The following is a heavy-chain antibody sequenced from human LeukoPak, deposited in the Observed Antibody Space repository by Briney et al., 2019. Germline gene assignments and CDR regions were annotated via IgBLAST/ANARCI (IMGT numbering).Heavy chain of an antibody. J-gene: IGHJ4*02. D-gene: IGHD2-2*01. CDR2: IYYSGST. CDR1: GGSISSYY. Sequence: SETLSLTCTVSGGSISSYYWSWIRQPPGKGLEWIGYIYYSGSTYYNPSLKSRVTISVDTSKNQFSLKVSSVTAADTAVYYCARHWRSSTGNMKATIFDSWGQGTLVIVSS. V-gene: IGHV4-59*04. CDR3: ARHWRSSTGNMKATIFDS.